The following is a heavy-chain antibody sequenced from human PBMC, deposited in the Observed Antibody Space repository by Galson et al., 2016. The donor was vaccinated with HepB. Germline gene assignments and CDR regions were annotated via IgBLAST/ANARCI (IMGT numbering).Heavy chain of an antibody. CDR2: ISAYNGNT. D-gene: IGHD6-13*01. CDR3: ARDGDGSAWLDP. J-gene: IGHJ5*02. V-gene: IGHV1-18*01. CDR1: GYTFSSYG. Sequence: SVKVSCKASGYTFSSYGISWVRQAPGQGLEWMGWISAYNGNTKYAQKFQRRITMTTHISTSTAYMELRSLRSDDTAVYYCARDGDGSAWLDPWCQGTLVTVAS.